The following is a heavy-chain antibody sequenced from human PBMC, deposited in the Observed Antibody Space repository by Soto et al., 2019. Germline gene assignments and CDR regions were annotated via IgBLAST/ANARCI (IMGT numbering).Heavy chain of an antibody. CDR3: ARGHYYYAMDV. CDR2: ISHGGSP. CDR1: GGSVSSGVFS. Sequence: QLKLQESGSGVVKPSQTLSLTCAVSGGSVSSGVFSWNWIRQPPGQGLEWIGYISHGGSPHYNPSLRIRVSISLDRSTNVISLNLTSMTPADAAVYFCARGHYYYAMDVWGQGTTVTVSS. J-gene: IGHJ6*02. V-gene: IGHV4-30-2*01.